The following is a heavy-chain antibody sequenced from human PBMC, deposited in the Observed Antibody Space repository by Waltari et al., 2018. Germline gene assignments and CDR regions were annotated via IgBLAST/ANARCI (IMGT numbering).Heavy chain of an antibody. Sequence: EVQLVQSGAEVKKPAATVKISCKASGYTFTDYYMHWVQQAPGKGLEWMGRVDPEDGETIYAEKFQGRVTITADTSTDTAYMELSSLRSEDTAVYYCATYWHIVVVPADTDAFDIWGQGTMVTVSS. D-gene: IGHD2-2*01. J-gene: IGHJ3*02. CDR3: ATYWHIVVVPADTDAFDI. V-gene: IGHV1-69-2*01. CDR2: VDPEDGET. CDR1: GYTFTDYY.